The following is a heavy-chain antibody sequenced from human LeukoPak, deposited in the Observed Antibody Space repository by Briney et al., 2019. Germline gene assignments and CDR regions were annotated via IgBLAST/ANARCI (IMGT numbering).Heavy chain of an antibody. V-gene: IGHV3-7*01. CDR2: IKQDGSEK. CDR1: GFTFSSYN. CDR3: ARGLDCTNGVCPTYYYYYMDV. J-gene: IGHJ6*03. D-gene: IGHD2-8*01. Sequence: PGGSLRLSCVASGFTFSSYNMNWVRQAPGKGLEWVANIKQDGSEKYYVDSVKGRFTISRDNAKNSLYLQMNSLRAEDTAVYYCARGLDCTNGVCPTYYYYYMDVWGKGTTVTVSS.